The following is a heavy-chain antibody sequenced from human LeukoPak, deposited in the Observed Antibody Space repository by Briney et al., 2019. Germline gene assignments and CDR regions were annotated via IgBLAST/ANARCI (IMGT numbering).Heavy chain of an antibody. CDR2: IEKGASRA. D-gene: IGHD1-26*01. Sequence: PGGSLRLSCGASGCTFSDFAMSWVRLAPGKGLEWVSSIEKGASRAYYADSVRGRFTVSRDNSKNTLYLQMSSLRVEDTALYYCAKQEGALIQNWCFDHWGLGTLVTVSS. V-gene: IGHV3-23*03. CDR1: GCTFSDFA. J-gene: IGHJ4*02. CDR3: AKQEGALIQNWCFDH.